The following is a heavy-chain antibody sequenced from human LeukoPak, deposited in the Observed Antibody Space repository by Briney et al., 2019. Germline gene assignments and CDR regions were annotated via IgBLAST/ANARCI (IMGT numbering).Heavy chain of an antibody. J-gene: IGHJ4*02. CDR2: ISGSGGST. V-gene: IGHV3-23*01. D-gene: IGHD6-19*01. CDR1: GFTFSSYA. CDR3: ASRGGSGWYSDY. Sequence: PGGSLRLSCAASGFTFSSYAVSWVRQAPGKGLEWVSAISGSGGSTYYADSVKGRFTISGDNSKNTLYLQMNSLRAEDTALYYCASRGGSGWYSDYWGQGTLVTVSS.